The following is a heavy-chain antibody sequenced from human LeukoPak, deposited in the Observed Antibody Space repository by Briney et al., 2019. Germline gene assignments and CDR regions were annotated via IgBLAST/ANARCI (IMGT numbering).Heavy chain of an antibody. V-gene: IGHV3-53*01. D-gene: IGHD3-3*01. CDR2: IYSGGST. CDR1: GFTVSSNY. Sequence: GGSLRLSCAASGFTVSSNYMSWVRQAPGKGLEWVSVIYSGGSTYYADSVKGRFTISRDNSKNTLYLQMNSLRAEDTAVYYRGLEEWSTPPADYWGQGTLVTVSS. CDR3: GLEEWSTPPADY. J-gene: IGHJ4*02.